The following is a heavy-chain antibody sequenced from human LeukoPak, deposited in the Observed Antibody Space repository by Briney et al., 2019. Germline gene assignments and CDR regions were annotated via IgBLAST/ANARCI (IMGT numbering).Heavy chain of an antibody. D-gene: IGHD1-1*01. J-gene: IGHJ4*02. V-gene: IGHV1-18*01. CDR2: ISGYTGNT. Sequence: SVKVSCKASGYTFSSSYGISWVRQAPAQGLEWMGWISGYTGNTNYGQKVQGRVTMTTDTSTSTAYMELTSLRSDDTAVYYCARFNDWDGTPDYWGQGTLVPVSS. CDR1: GYTFSSSYG. CDR3: ARFNDWDGTPDY.